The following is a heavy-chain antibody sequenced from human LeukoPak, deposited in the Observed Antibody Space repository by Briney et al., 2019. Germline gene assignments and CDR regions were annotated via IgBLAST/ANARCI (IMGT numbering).Heavy chain of an antibody. CDR1: GFTFTTYG. CDR3: ARDPVMITFGGVIAMTDY. D-gene: IGHD3-16*02. V-gene: IGHV3-23*01. J-gene: IGHJ4*02. Sequence: GGTLRLSCSASGFTFTTYGMNWVRQAPGKGLEWVSGIGGSGTRTYYADSVKGRFTISRDNSKNTLYLQMNSLRAEDTAVYYCARDPVMITFGGVIAMTDYWGQGTLVTVSS. CDR2: IGGSGTRT.